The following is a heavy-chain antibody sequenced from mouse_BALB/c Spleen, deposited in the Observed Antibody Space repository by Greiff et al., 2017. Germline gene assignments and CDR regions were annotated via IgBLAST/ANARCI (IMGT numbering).Heavy chain of an antibody. V-gene: IGHV3-6*01. J-gene: IGHJ3*01. Sequence: DVKLVESGPGLVKPSQSLSLTCSVTGYSITSGYYWNWIRQFPGNKLEWMGYISYDGSNNYNPSLKSRISITRDTSKNQYYLQLNSVTTEDTATYYCARCDGYWFAYWGQGTLVTVSA. CDR3: ARCDGYWFAY. D-gene: IGHD2-3*01. CDR2: ISYDGSN. CDR1: GYSITSGYY.